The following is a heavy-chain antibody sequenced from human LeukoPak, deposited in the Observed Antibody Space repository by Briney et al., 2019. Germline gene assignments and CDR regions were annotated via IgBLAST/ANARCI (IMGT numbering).Heavy chain of an antibody. D-gene: IGHD3-3*01. J-gene: IGHJ4*02. CDR3: AKDHRAYYDFWSGYWQYYFDY. V-gene: IGHV3-23*01. Sequence: GGSLRLSCAASGFTFSSYAMSWVRQAPGKGLEWVSAISGSGGSTYYADSVKGRFTISRDNSKNTLYLQMNSLRAEDTAVYYCAKDHRAYYDFWSGYWQYYFDYWGQGTLVIVSS. CDR1: GFTFSSYA. CDR2: ISGSGGST.